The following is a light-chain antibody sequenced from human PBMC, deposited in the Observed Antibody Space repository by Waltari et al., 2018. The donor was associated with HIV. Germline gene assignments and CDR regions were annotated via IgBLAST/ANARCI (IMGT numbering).Light chain of an antibody. CDR2: KDS. CDR3: QSADSSGTPWV. V-gene: IGLV3-25*03. J-gene: IGLJ3*02. CDR1: ALPKQY. Sequence: SYELTQPPSVSVSPGQTARITCSGDALPKQYAYWYQQKPGQAPVLVIYKDSERPSGIPERFVGSSSGTTVTLTISGVQAEDEADYDCQSADSSGTPWVFGGGTKLTVL.